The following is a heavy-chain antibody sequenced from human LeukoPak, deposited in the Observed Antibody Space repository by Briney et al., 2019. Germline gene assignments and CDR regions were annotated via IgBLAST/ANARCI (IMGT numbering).Heavy chain of an antibody. J-gene: IGHJ4*02. Sequence: SETLSLTCTVFGGSLSSSSYYWAWIRQPQGKGLEWIGCIYYSGSTYYNPSLKSQITISVDTSKNQFSLRLRSVTAADTAVYYCARQSGSSVYCGQGTLVTVSS. CDR2: IYYSGST. V-gene: IGHV4-39*01. D-gene: IGHD1-26*01. CDR1: GGSLSSSSYY. CDR3: ARQSGSSVY.